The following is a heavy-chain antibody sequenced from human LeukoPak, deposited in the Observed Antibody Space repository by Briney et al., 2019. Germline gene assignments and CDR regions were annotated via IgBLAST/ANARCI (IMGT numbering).Heavy chain of an antibody. Sequence: SVKVSCTASGGTFSSYAISWVRQAPGQGLEWMGGIIPIFGTANYAQKFQGRVTITADESTSTAYMELSSLRSEDTAVYYCATYDAYYYDSSGYPLGYWGQGTLVTVSS. CDR2: IIPIFGTA. CDR3: ATYDAYYYDSSGYPLGY. D-gene: IGHD3-22*01. CDR1: GGTFSSYA. J-gene: IGHJ4*02. V-gene: IGHV1-69*13.